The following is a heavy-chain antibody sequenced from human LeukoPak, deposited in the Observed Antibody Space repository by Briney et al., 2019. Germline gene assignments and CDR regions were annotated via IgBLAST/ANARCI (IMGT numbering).Heavy chain of an antibody. CDR1: GFTFSSYA. CDR3: VRSSGWPDY. J-gene: IGHJ4*02. CDR2: ISGSGGNT. V-gene: IGHV3-23*01. Sequence: PGGSLRLSCAASGFTFSSYAMSWVRQAPGKGLEWVSTISGSGGNTYYVDSVKGRFTISRDSAKNTLYLQMYSLRVEDTAVYYCVRSSGWPDYWGQGTLVTVSS. D-gene: IGHD6-19*01.